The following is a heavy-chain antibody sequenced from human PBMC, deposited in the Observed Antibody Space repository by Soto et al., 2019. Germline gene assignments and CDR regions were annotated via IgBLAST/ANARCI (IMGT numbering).Heavy chain of an antibody. CDR2: IYWDDDK. CDR1: GFSLSTSGVG. CDR3: AHFEGRFGIDY. V-gene: IGHV2-5*02. J-gene: IGHJ4*02. D-gene: IGHD3-16*01. Sequence: QITLKESGPTLVKPTQTLTLTCTFSGFSLSTSGVGVNWIRQPPGKALEWLALIYWDDDKRYSPSLKSRLTTTNATSKSQVVLTMTNIDPVDTATYYCAHFEGRFGIDYWGQGTLVTVSS.